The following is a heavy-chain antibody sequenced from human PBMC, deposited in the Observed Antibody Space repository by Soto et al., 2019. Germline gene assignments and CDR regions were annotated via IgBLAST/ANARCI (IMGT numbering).Heavy chain of an antibody. CDR3: ARDTSCISTSCYGWGDYYGMDV. Sequence: QVQLQESGPGLVKPSETLSLTCTVSGGSISSYYWSWIRQPPGKGLEWIGYIYYSGSTNYNPSLKSRVPISVDTSKNQFSLKLSSVTAADTAVYYCARDTSCISTSCYGWGDYYGMDVWGQGTTVTVSS. CDR2: IYYSGST. J-gene: IGHJ6*02. D-gene: IGHD2-2*01. V-gene: IGHV4-59*01. CDR1: GGSISSYY.